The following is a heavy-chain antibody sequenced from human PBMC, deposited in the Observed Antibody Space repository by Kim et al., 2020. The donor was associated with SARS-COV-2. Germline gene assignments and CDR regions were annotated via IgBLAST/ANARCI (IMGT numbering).Heavy chain of an antibody. CDR3: AKDQAFYCSSTSCYADYYYGMDV. Sequence: GGSLRLSCAASGFTFSSYGMHWVRQAPGKGLEWVAVISYDGSNKYYADSVKGRFTISRDNSKNTLYLQMNSLRAEDTAVYYCAKDQAFYCSSTSCYADYYYGMDVWGQGTTVTVSS. CDR1: GFTFSSYG. J-gene: IGHJ6*02. CDR2: ISYDGSNK. V-gene: IGHV3-30*18. D-gene: IGHD2-2*01.